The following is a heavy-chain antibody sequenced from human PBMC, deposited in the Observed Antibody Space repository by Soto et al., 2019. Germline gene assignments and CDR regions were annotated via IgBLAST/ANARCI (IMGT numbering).Heavy chain of an antibody. V-gene: IGHV3-66*01. Sequence: GGSLRLSCAASGFIVSSNYMSWVRQAPGKGLEWVSVIYSGGSTYYADSVKGRFTISRDNSKNTLYLQMNSLRAEDTAVYYCARGYLGGYGSGSYYNAHRAFDIWGQGTMVTVSS. J-gene: IGHJ3*02. CDR2: IYSGGST. CDR3: ARGYLGGYGSGSYYNAHRAFDI. D-gene: IGHD3-10*01. CDR1: GFIVSSNY.